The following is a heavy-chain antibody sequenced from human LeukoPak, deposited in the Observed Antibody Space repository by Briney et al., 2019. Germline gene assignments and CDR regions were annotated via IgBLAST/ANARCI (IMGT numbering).Heavy chain of an antibody. V-gene: IGHV3-23*01. D-gene: IGHD3-10*01. CDR3: ANDLKATMVRGVIRYDY. CDR1: GFTFSSYG. J-gene: IGHJ4*02. Sequence: PGGSLRLSCAASGFTFSSYGMSWVRQAPGKGVERVSAVSGSGGSTYYADSVKGRFTISRDNSKNTLYLQMNSLRAEDTAVYYCANDLKATMVRGVIRYDYWGQGTLVTVSS. CDR2: VSGSGGST.